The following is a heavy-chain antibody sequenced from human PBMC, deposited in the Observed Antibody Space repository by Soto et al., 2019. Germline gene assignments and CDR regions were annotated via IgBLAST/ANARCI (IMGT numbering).Heavy chain of an antibody. CDR1: GFTFSGFS. J-gene: IGHJ6*02. Sequence: EVQLVESGGGLVQPGGSLRLSCAASGFTFSGFSMNWVRQAPGKGLEWVSYISSSSSPIYYADYVKGRFTISRDNAKNSLYLQMNSLRDEDTAVYYCARPRRYSGGSHNGMDVWGQGTTVTVSS. D-gene: IGHD6-19*01. CDR2: ISSSSSPI. V-gene: IGHV3-48*02. CDR3: ARPRRYSGGSHNGMDV.